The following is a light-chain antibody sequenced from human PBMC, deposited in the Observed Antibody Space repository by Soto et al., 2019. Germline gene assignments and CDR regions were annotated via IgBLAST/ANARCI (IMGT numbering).Light chain of an antibody. CDR1: QSISSW. CDR2: DAS. J-gene: IGKJ1*01. V-gene: IGKV1-5*01. Sequence: DIPMTQSPSTLSASVGDRVTVSCRASQSISSWLAWYQQKPGKAPKLLIHDASSLQSGVPSRFSGSGSGTEFTLTISSLQPDDVATYYCQQYNSYSRTFGQGTKVDIK. CDR3: QQYNSYSRT.